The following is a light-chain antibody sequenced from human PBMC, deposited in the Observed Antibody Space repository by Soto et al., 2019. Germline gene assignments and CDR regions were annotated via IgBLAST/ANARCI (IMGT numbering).Light chain of an antibody. CDR1: QSVSTSY. Sequence: EILLTQSPGTLSLSPGERATLSCRASQSVSTSYLAWYQHKPGQAPRLLIYAASSRATGIPDRFSGSGSGTDYTLTISRLEPEDFAVYYCQHYGSSRTFGQGTKV. V-gene: IGKV3-20*01. CDR2: AAS. CDR3: QHYGSSRT. J-gene: IGKJ1*01.